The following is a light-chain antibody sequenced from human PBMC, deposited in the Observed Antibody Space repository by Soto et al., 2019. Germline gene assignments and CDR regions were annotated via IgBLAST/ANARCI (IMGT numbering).Light chain of an antibody. V-gene: IGLV2-14*01. CDR2: EVN. CDR1: SSDIGAYDY. J-gene: IGLJ1*01. Sequence: QSALTQPASLSGSPGQSITISCTGTSSDIGAYDYVSWFQQHPGKAPKLMISEVNNRPSGVSNRFSGSKSGNTAYLTISGLQVEDEADYYCSSYTSDSSYVFGSGTKVTVL. CDR3: SSYTSDSSYV.